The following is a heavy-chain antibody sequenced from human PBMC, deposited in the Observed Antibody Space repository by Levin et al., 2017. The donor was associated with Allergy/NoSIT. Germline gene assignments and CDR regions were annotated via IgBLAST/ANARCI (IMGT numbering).Heavy chain of an antibody. D-gene: IGHD4-17*01. CDR3: ARGGTVTDFDY. Sequence: GGSLRLSCAASGFTLSGYDLHWVRQATGKGLEWVSSIGATGDTYYLGSVKGRFTISRENAKNSLYLQINSLTAGDTAVYYCARGGTVTDFDYWGQGTLVTVSS. J-gene: IGHJ4*02. CDR1: GFTLSGYD. CDR2: IGATGDT. V-gene: IGHV3-13*01.